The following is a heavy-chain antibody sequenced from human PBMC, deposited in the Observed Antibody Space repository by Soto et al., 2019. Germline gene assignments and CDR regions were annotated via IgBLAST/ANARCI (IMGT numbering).Heavy chain of an antibody. V-gene: IGHV3-11*05. J-gene: IGHJ4*02. CDR1: GFTFSDYY. CDR2: ISSSSSYT. Sequence: GGSLRLSCAASGFTFSDYYMSWIRQAPGKGLEWVSYISSSSSYTNYADSVKGRFTISRDNAKNSLYLQMNSLRAEDTAVYYCARELDSSGYHAFDYWGQGTLVTVSS. CDR3: ARELDSSGYHAFDY. D-gene: IGHD3-22*01.